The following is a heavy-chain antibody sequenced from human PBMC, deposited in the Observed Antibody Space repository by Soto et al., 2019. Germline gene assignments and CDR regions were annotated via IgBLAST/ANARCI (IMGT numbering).Heavy chain of an antibody. V-gene: IGHV3-33*01. CDR1: GFTFSSYG. CDR3: ARANDSPGRIMITFGGVSVGNWFDP. D-gene: IGHD3-16*02. J-gene: IGHJ5*02. CDR2: IWYDGSNK. Sequence: GGSLRLSCAASGFTFSSYGMHWVRQAPGKGLEWVAVIWYDGSNKYYADSVKGRFTISRDNSKNTLYLQMNSLRAEDTAVYYCARANDSPGRIMITFGGVSVGNWFDPWGQGTLVTVSS.